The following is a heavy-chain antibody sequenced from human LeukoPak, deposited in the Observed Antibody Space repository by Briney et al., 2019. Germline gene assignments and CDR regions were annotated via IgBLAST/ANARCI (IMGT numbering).Heavy chain of an antibody. CDR2: IYTSGST. J-gene: IGHJ6*03. V-gene: IGHV4-4*07. CDR3: ARGGLGSGWSYYYYYYMDV. D-gene: IGHD6-19*01. CDR1: GGSISSYY. Sequence: SETLSLTCTVSGGSISSYYWSWIRQPAGKGLEWIGRIYTSGSTNYNPSLKSRVTMSVDTSKNQFSLKLSSVTAADTAVYYCARGGLGSGWSYYYYYYMDVWGKGTTVTVSS.